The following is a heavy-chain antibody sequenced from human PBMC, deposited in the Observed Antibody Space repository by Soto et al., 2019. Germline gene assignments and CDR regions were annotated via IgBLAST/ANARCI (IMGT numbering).Heavy chain of an antibody. CDR3: ARDRVWWEPHGYFDY. CDR1: GGSISSYY. J-gene: IGHJ4*02. CDR2: IYYSGST. V-gene: IGHV4-59*01. D-gene: IGHD2-15*01. Sequence: QVQLQESGPGLVKPSETLSLTCTVSGGSISSYYWSWIRQPPGKGLEWNGYIYYSGSTNYNPSLKSRVTISVDTSKNQFSLKLSSVTAADTAVYYCARDRVWWEPHGYFDYWGQGTLVTVSS.